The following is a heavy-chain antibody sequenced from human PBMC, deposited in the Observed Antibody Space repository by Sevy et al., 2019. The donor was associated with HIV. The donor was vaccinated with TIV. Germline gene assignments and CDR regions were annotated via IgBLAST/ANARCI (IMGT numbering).Heavy chain of an antibody. D-gene: IGHD3-22*01. CDR3: ARDLGYESTGYLPLFDN. CDR2: ISYDGNIE. CDR1: GFTFSTHG. V-gene: IGHV3-30-3*01. Sequence: GGSLRLSCAASGFTFSTHGMHWVRQAPGKGLEWVASISYDGNIEYYPDSVKGRFTISRDDSKNTLYLQMNSLRSEDTALYYCARDLGYESTGYLPLFDNWGQGTLVTVSS. J-gene: IGHJ4*02.